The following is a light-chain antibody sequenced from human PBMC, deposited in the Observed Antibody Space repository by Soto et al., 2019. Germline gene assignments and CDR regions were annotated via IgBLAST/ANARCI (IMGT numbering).Light chain of an antibody. Sequence: EIVLTQSPGTLSLSPGKTDTLSSRASLSISSIYVALFQHKPGQAPRLLIYGASSRAPGIPERFSGSGSGTDFSFSFNRLEPEDSAVFYCQQYGYPQLTFGGGTKVDIK. CDR1: LSISSIY. CDR2: GAS. J-gene: IGKJ4*01. V-gene: IGKV3-20*01. CDR3: QQYGYPQLT.